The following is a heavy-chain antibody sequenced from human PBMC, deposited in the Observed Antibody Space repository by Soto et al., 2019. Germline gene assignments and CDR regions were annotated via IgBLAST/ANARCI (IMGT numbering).Heavy chain of an antibody. CDR1: GYTFTSYA. V-gene: IGHV1-3*01. CDR3: ARGPGYSGYSLSYYFDY. CDR2: INAGNGNT. Sequence: ASVKVSCKASGYTFTSYAMHWVRQAPGQRLEWMGWINAGNGNTKYSRKFQGRVTITRDTSASTAYMELSSLRSEDTAVYYCARGPGYSGYSLSYYFDYWGQGTLVTVSS. J-gene: IGHJ4*02. D-gene: IGHD5-12*01.